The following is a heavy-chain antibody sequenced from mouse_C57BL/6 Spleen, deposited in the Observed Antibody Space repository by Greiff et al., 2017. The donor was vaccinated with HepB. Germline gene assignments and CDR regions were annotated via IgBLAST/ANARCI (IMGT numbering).Heavy chain of an antibody. CDR3: ARDRSYGSSLDY. J-gene: IGHJ2*01. CDR1: GFTFSSYA. V-gene: IGHV5-4*01. Sequence: EVKLMESGGGLVKPGGSLKLSCAASGFTFSSYAMSWVRQTPEKRLEWVATISDGGSYTYYPDNVKGRFTISRDNAKNNLYLQMSHLKSEDTAMYYCARDRSYGSSLDYWGQGTTLTVSS. CDR2: ISDGGSYT. D-gene: IGHD1-1*01.